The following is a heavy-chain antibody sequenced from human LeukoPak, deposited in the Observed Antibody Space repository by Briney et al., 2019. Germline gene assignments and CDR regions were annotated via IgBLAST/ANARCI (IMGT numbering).Heavy chain of an antibody. J-gene: IGHJ6*02. Sequence: GRSLRLSCAASGFTFSNAWMSWVRQAPGEGLEWVGRIKSKTDGGTTDYAAPVKGRFTISRDDSKNTLYLQMNSLKTEDTAVYYCTTPDCSSTSCYYYYYYGMDVWGQGTTVTVSS. CDR1: GFTFSNAW. D-gene: IGHD2-2*01. V-gene: IGHV3-15*01. CDR2: IKSKTDGGTT. CDR3: TTPDCSSTSCYYYYYYGMDV.